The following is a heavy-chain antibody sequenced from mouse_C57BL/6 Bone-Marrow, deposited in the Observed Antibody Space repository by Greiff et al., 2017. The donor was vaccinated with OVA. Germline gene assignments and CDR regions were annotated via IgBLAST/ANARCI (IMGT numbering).Heavy chain of an antibody. CDR3: AKMPITTVVATDWYFDV. D-gene: IGHD1-1*01. Sequence: QVQLKESGPGLVQPSQSLSITCPVSGFSLTSYGVHWVRQSPGKGLEWLGVIWRGGSTDYNAAFMSRLSITKDNSKSQVFFKMNSLQADDTAIYYCAKMPITTVVATDWYFDVWGTGTTVTVSS. J-gene: IGHJ1*03. V-gene: IGHV2-5*01. CDR2: IWRGGST. CDR1: GFSLTSYG.